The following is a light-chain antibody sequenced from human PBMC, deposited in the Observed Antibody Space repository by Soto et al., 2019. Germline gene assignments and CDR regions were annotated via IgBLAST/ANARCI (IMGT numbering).Light chain of an antibody. Sequence: DIQMTQSPSSLSASVGDRVTITCRASQSISSYLNWYQQKPGKAPKLLIYAASSLQSGVPSRFSGSASGTDFTLTISSLQPEDFATYYCQQSYSMPRTFGQGTKVDNK. CDR3: QQSYSMPRT. V-gene: IGKV1-39*01. CDR2: AAS. CDR1: QSISSY. J-gene: IGKJ1*01.